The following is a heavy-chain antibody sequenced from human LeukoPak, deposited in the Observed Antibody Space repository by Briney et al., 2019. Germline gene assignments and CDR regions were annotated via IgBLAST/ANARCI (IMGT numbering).Heavy chain of an antibody. J-gene: IGHJ6*03. CDR2: IWYDGSNK. D-gene: IGHD3-10*01. V-gene: IGHV3-33*01. CDR1: GFTFSSYG. CDR3: ARGILGGILWCGELFPNTLPSYYYYMDV. Sequence: GGSLRLSCAASGFTFSSYGMPWVRQAPGKGLEWVAVIWYDGSNKNYADSVKGRFTISRDNAKNSLYLQMNSLRAEDTAVYYCARGILGGILWCGELFPNTLPSYYYYMDVWGKGTTVTVSS.